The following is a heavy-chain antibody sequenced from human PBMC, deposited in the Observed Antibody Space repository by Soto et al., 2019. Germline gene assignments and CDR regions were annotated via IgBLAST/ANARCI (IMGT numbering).Heavy chain of an antibody. CDR1: GGSITSSY. V-gene: IGHV4-59*01. CDR3: ARGEDAFFYYGLDV. Sequence: SETLSLTCTVSGGSITSSYWSWIRRPPGKGLEWIAYIYDTGISGYTPSTSYNPSLTSRVTMSVYTSKSQFSLKLTSVTAADTAVYYCARGEDAFFYYGLDVWGQGITVTVSS. J-gene: IGHJ6*02. CDR2: IYDTGISGYTPST.